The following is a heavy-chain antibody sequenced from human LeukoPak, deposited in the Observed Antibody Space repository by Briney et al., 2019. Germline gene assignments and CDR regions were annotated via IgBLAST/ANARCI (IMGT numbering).Heavy chain of an antibody. J-gene: IGHJ4*02. V-gene: IGHV3-23*01. CDR1: GFTFSSYA. CDR2: ISGSGGST. CDR3: ASPLPYSSSWYDPFDY. D-gene: IGHD6-13*01. Sequence: GGSLRLSCAASGFTFSSYAMSWVRQAPGKGLEWVSAISGSGGSTYYADSVKGRFTISRDNSKNTLYLQMNSLRAEDTAVYYCASPLPYSSSWYDPFDYWGQGTLVTVSS.